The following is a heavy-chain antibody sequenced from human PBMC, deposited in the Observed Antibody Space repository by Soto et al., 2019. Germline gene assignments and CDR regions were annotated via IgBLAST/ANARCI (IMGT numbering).Heavy chain of an antibody. CDR1: GFSVSDHF. CDR3: ASSISQMLTD. Sequence: EVQLVESGGGLVQPGGSLRLSCTASGFSVSDHFMDWVRQTPGKGLEWVAQITNRATGDTTFYAASVKDRFTVSRDDWRNSLYLQMNSLKSEGTAVYYCASSISQMLTDWGQGTLVAVAS. CDR2: ITNRATGDTT. V-gene: IGHV3-72*01. J-gene: IGHJ4*02. D-gene: IGHD1-20*01.